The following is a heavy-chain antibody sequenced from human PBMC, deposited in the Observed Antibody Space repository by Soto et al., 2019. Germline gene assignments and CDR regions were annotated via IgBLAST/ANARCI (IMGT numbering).Heavy chain of an antibody. J-gene: IGHJ6*02. CDR3: ARHRRPTRGYCTNGVCRYYYYGMDV. CDR2: IYPGDSDT. Sequence: PGESLKISCKGSGYSFTSYWIGWVRQMPGKGLEWMGIIYPGDSDTRYSPSFQGQVTISADKSISTAYLQWSSLKASDTAMYYCARHRRPTRGYCTNGVCRYYYYGMDVWGQGTTVTVSS. D-gene: IGHD2-8*01. CDR1: GYSFTSYW. V-gene: IGHV5-51*01.